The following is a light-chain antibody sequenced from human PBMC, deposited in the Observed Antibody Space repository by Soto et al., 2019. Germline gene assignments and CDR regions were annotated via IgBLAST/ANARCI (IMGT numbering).Light chain of an antibody. Sequence: DIVLTQSPATLSLSPGQRATLSCRASQSLESSLVWYQQKPGRAPRLLIYDASNRVTGIPARFSGSGSGTDFTLTISSLQPADFAIYYCQQRISWPLTFGGGTKVDIK. V-gene: IGKV3-11*01. CDR2: DAS. CDR3: QQRISWPLT. CDR1: QSLESS. J-gene: IGKJ4*01.